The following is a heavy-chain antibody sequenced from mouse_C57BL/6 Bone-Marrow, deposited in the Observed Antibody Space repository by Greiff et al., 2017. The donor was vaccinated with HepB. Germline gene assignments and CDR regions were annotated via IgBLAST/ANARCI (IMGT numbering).Heavy chain of an antibody. Sequence: QVHLQQSGAELVRPGTSVKVSCKASGYAFTNYLIEWVKQRPGQGLEWIGVINPGSGGTNYNEKFKGKATLTADKSSSTAYMQLSSLTSEDSAVYFCAKGVGYGLYYYAMDYWGQGTSVTVSS. V-gene: IGHV1-54*01. CDR1: GYAFTNYL. CDR2: INPGSGGT. CDR3: AKGVGYGLYYYAMDY. J-gene: IGHJ4*01. D-gene: IGHD1-2*01.